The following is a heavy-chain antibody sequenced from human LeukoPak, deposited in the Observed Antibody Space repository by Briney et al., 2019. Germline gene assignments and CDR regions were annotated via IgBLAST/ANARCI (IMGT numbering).Heavy chain of an antibody. D-gene: IGHD3-9*01. CDR3: ARDRKGITISYGGD. Sequence: GGSLRLSCAASGFTFSSYWMSWVRQAPGKGLGWVANIKQDGSEKYYADSVKGRFTISRDNAKNSLYLQMNSLRAEDTAVYYCARDRKGITISYGGDWGQGTLVTVSS. J-gene: IGHJ4*02. CDR1: GFTFSSYW. V-gene: IGHV3-7*01. CDR2: IKQDGSEK.